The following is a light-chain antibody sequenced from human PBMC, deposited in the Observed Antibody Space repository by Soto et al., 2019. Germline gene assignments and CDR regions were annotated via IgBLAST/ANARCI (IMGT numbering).Light chain of an antibody. CDR1: SSDVGGYNF. J-gene: IGLJ2*01. Sequence: QSVLTQPASVSGSPGQSITISCTGTSSDVGGYNFVSWYQQHPGKAPKLMIFEVNNRPSGVSNRFYGSKSGNTASLTISGLQAEDEADYYCSSWTSSTTQVLGGGTKLTVL. V-gene: IGLV2-14*01. CDR2: EVN. CDR3: SSWTSSTTQV.